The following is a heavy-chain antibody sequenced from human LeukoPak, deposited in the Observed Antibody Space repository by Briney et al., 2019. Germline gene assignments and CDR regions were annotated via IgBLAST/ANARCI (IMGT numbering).Heavy chain of an antibody. Sequence: ASVKVSFKGSGYTLPELFMHWVRPAPGKGGEWMGGFDPEDGETIYAQKFQGRVTMTEDTSTDTAYMELSSLRSEDTAVYYCATDVSSGWSNWFDPWGQGTLVTVSS. CDR1: GYTLPELF. CDR2: FDPEDGET. V-gene: IGHV1-24*01. J-gene: IGHJ5*02. CDR3: ATDVSSGWSNWFDP. D-gene: IGHD6-19*01.